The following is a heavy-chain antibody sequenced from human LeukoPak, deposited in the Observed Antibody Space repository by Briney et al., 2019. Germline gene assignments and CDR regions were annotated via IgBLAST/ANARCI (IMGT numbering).Heavy chain of an antibody. Sequence: GRSLRLSCAASGFTFSSYAMHWVRQAPGKGLEWVAVISYDGSNKYYADSVKGRFTISRDNSKNTLYLQMNSLRAEDTAVYYCARWGIAVAGPKDAFDIWGQGTMVTVSS. CDR3: ARWGIAVAGPKDAFDI. D-gene: IGHD6-19*01. CDR2: ISYDGSNK. CDR1: GFTFSSYA. V-gene: IGHV3-30-3*01. J-gene: IGHJ3*02.